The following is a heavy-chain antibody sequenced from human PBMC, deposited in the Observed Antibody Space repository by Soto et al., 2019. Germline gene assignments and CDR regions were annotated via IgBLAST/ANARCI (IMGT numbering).Heavy chain of an antibody. CDR2: INHSGST. J-gene: IGHJ4*02. V-gene: IGHV4-34*01. CDR3: ARGEGREHCSSTSCYGAWDFDY. CDR1: GGSFSGYY. D-gene: IGHD2-2*01. Sequence: SETLSLTCAVYGGSFSGYYWSWIRQPPGKGLEWIGEINHSGSTNYNPSLKSRVTISVDTSKNQFSLKLSSVTAADTAVYYCARGEGREHCSSTSCYGAWDFDYWGQGTLVTVSS.